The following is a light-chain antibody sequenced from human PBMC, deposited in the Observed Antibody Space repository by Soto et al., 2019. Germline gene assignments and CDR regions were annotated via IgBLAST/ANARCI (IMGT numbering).Light chain of an antibody. J-gene: IGLJ2*01. Sequence: QSALTQSASVSGYPGQSITIACTGTSSDVGGYNSVSWYQQHPGKVPKLIIYDVNNRPSGVSWRFSGSKSGNTASLTVSGLQAEDEADYYCSSYASSSTLVFGGGTKLTVL. CDR2: DVN. CDR3: SSYASSSTLV. CDR1: SSDVGGYNS. V-gene: IGLV2-14*03.